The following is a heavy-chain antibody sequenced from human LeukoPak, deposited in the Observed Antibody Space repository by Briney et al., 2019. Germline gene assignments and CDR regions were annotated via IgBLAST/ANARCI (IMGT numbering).Heavy chain of an antibody. CDR2: ISTSSSYI. J-gene: IGHJ4*02. D-gene: IGHD6-13*01. Sequence: GGSLRLSCAASGFTFSYYSMNWVRQAPGKGLEWVSSISTSSSYIYYADSVKGRFTISRDNAKNSLYLQMNSLRAEDTAVYYCARDGVAAAGRSDFWGQGTLVTVSS. CDR3: ARDGVAAAGRSDF. CDR1: GFTFSYYS. V-gene: IGHV3-21*01.